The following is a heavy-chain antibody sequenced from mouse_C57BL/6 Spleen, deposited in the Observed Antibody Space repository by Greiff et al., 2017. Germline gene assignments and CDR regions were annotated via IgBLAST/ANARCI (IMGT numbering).Heavy chain of an antibody. CDR3: ANYYVSPFAY. CDR2: IDPSDSYT. V-gene: IGHV1-69*01. J-gene: IGHJ3*01. Sequence: QVQLQQPGAELVMPGASVKLSCKASGYTFTSYWMHWVKQRPGQGLEWIGEIDPSDSYTNYNQKFKGKSTLTVDKSSSTAYMQLSSLTSEDSAVYYCANYYVSPFAYWGQGTLVTVSA. D-gene: IGHD1-1*01. CDR1: GYTFTSYW.